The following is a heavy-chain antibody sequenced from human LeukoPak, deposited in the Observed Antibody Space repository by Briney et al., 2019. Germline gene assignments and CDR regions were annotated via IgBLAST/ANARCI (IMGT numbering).Heavy chain of an antibody. D-gene: IGHD6-13*01. CDR3: ARGQPPSYYDMDV. J-gene: IGHJ6*02. Sequence: GGSLRLSCAASGFTFSSYGMHWVRQAPGMGLEWVAVIWSDGSSKHYADSVKGRFTISRDNSKNTLYLQMSSLRAEDTALYYCARGQPPSYYDMDVWGQGTTVTVSS. CDR2: IWSDGSSK. V-gene: IGHV3-33*08. CDR1: GFTFSSYG.